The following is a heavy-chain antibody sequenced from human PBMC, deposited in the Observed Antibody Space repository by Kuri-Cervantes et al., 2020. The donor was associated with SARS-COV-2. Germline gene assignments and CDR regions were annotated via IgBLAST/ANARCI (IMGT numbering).Heavy chain of an antibody. CDR1: GGTFSSYA. J-gene: IGHJ4*02. CDR2: IIPIFGTA. CDR3: AREGSSRRLGTFDY. D-gene: IGHD6-13*01. V-gene: IGHV1-69*13. Sequence: SVKVSCKASGGTFSSYAISWVRQAPGQGLEWMGGIIPIFGTANYAQKFQGRVTITADESTSTAYMELSSLRSEDTAVYYCAREGSSRRLGTFDYWGQGTLVTVSS.